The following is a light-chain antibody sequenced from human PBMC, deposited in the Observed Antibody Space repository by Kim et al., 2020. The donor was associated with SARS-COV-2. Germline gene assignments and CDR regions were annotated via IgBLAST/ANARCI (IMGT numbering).Light chain of an antibody. CDR3: QEYNNWPALT. Sequence: EIVMTQSPATLSVSPGDRATLSCRASQSVGSNLAWYQQTLGQPPRLLIYGASTRATGIPARFSGSGSGTEFTLTISSLQSEDFAVYYCQEYNNWPALTFGGGTKVDIK. J-gene: IGKJ4*01. V-gene: IGKV3-15*01. CDR2: GAS. CDR1: QSVGSN.